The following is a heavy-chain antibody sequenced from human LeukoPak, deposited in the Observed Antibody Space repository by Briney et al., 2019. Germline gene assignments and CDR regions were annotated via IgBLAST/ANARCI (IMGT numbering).Heavy chain of an antibody. CDR1: GGSISSGSYY. J-gene: IGHJ5*02. Sequence: SETLSLTCTVSGGSISSGSYYWSWIRQPAGKGLEWIGRIYTSGSTNYNPSLKSRVTISVDTSKNQFSLKLSSVTAADTAVYYCARVATMVRGVISWFDPWGQGTLVTVSS. D-gene: IGHD3-10*01. V-gene: IGHV4-61*02. CDR3: ARVATMVRGVISWFDP. CDR2: IYTSGST.